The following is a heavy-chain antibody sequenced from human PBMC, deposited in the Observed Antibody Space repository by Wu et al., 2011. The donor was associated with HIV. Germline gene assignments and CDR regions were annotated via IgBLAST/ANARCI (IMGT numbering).Heavy chain of an antibody. CDR3: ARVPSWPAAIDYYYMDV. V-gene: IGHV1-69*14. D-gene: IGHD2-2*01. Sequence: QVQLVQSGAAVKKPGSSVKVSCKASGGTFNSYGITWVRQAPGQGLEWMGGIIPIFGTANYAQKFQGRVTITADKSTSTAYMELSSLRSEDTAVYYCARVPSWPAAIDYYYMDVWGKGTTVTVSS. CDR1: GGTFNSYG. CDR2: IIPIFGTA. J-gene: IGHJ6*03.